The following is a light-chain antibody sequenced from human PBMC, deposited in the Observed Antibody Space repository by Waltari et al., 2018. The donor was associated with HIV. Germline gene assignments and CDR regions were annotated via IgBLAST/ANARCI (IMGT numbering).Light chain of an antibody. Sequence: QSALTQPASVSGSPGQSITISCTGTSSDVGCYNYVSWYQQHPGKAPKLMIYEVSNRPSGVSNRFSGSKSGNTASLTISGLQAEDEADYYCSSYRSSSTLEVFGTGTKVTVL. CDR2: EVS. J-gene: IGLJ1*01. V-gene: IGLV2-14*01. CDR1: SSDVGCYNY. CDR3: SSYRSSSTLEV.